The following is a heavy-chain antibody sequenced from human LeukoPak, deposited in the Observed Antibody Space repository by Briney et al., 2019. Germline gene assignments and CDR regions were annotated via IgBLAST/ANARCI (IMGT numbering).Heavy chain of an antibody. CDR3: ASVKGYAFDI. D-gene: IGHD1-1*01. CDR1: GFTFSSYW. V-gene: IGHV3-7*01. Sequence: GGSLRLSCAASGFTFSSYWMSWVRQAPGKGLEWVANIKQDGSEKYYVDSVEGRFTISRDNAKNSLYLQMYSLRAEDTAVYYCASVKGYAFDIWGQGTMVIVSS. CDR2: IKQDGSEK. J-gene: IGHJ3*02.